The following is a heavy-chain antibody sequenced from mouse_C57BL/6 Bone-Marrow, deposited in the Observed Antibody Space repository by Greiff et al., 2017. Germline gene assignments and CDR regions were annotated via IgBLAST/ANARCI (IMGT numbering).Heavy chain of an antibody. CDR1: GYTFTSYW. V-gene: IGHV1-50*01. CDR3: ARGREIAY. Sequence: QVQLKQSGAELVKPGASVKLSCKASGYTFTSYWMQWVKQRPGQGLEWIGEIDPSDSYTNYNQKFKGKATLTVDTSSSTAYMQLSSLTSEDSAVYYCARGREIAYWGQGTLVTVSA. J-gene: IGHJ3*01. CDR2: IDPSDSYT.